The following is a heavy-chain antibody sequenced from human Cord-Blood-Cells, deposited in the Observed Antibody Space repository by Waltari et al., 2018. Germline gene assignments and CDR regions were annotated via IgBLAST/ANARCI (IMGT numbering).Heavy chain of an antibody. J-gene: IGHJ4*02. CDR2: ISAYNGNT. V-gene: IGHV1-18*01. Sequence: QGLEWMGWISAYNGNTNYAQKLQGRVTMTTDTSTSTAYMGLRSLRSDDTAVYYCARDEGGYDYYSDYWGQGTLVTVSS. D-gene: IGHD5-12*01. CDR3: ARDEGGYDYYSDY.